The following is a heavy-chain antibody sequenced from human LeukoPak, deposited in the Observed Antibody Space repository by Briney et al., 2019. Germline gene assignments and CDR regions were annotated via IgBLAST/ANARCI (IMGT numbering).Heavy chain of an antibody. J-gene: IGHJ4*02. V-gene: IGHV5-51*07. CDR2: IYPGDSDT. CDR3: ARIYYDSSGYLFDY. D-gene: IGHD3-22*01. CDR1: GDSFTNYW. Sequence: GESLKISCKGSGDSFTNYWIGWVHQMPGKGLEWMGIIYPGDSDTRYSPSFQGQVTISADKSISTAYLQWSSLKASDTAVYYCARIYYDSSGYLFDYWGQGTLVTVSS.